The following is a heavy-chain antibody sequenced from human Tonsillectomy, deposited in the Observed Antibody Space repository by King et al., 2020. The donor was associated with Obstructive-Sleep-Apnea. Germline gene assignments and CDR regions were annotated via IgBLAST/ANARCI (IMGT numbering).Heavy chain of an antibody. V-gene: IGHV4-59*08. Sequence: VQLQESGPGLVKPSETLSLTCTVSGGSIRSYYWSWIRQPPGKGLEWIGYIYYSGSTNYNPSLKSRVTISVDTSKNQFSLKLSSLTAEDTAVYYCARNGYSSGFYYFDYWGQGTLVTVSS. J-gene: IGHJ4*02. CDR2: IYYSGST. CDR1: GGSIRSYY. CDR3: ARNGYSSGFYYFDY. D-gene: IGHD6-19*01.